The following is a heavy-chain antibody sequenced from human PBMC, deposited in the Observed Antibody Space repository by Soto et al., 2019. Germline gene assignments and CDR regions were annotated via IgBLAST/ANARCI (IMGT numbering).Heavy chain of an antibody. CDR2: IKSKTDGGTT. V-gene: IGHV3-15*01. D-gene: IGHD3-3*01. J-gene: IGHJ4*02. CDR1: GFTFSNAW. Sequence: GGSLRLSCAASGFTFSNAWMSWVRQAPGKGLEWVGRIKSKTDGGTTDYAAPVKGRFTISRDDSKNTLYLQMNSLKTEDTAVYYCTTLRFLEWLPLPDYWGQGTLVTVSS. CDR3: TTLRFLEWLPLPDY.